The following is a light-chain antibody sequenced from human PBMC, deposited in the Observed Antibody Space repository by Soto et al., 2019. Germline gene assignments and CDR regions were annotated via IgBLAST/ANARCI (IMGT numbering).Light chain of an antibody. CDR3: QQYHSWPA. CDR2: GSA. J-gene: IGKJ1*01. Sequence: EIVMTQSPATVSVSPGERATLSCRASQSVFSSLAWYQQRPGQAPRLLIYGSATRATGIPDRFSGSGSGTEFTLTISSLQSEDSAVYYCQQYHSWPAFGQGTKVDIK. V-gene: IGKV3-15*01. CDR1: QSVFSS.